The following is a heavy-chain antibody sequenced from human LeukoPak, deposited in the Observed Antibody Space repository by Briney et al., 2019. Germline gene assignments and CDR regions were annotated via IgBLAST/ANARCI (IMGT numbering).Heavy chain of an antibody. CDR1: GFTFSSYG. D-gene: IGHD6-19*01. V-gene: IGHV3-30*02. CDR2: IRYDGSNK. CDR3: ARSRGAYSSGWYLDY. J-gene: IGHJ4*02. Sequence: PGGSLRLSCAASGFTFSSYGMHWVRQAPGKGLEWVAFIRYDGSNKYYADSVKGRFTISRDNSKNTLYLQMNSLRAEDTAVYYCARSRGAYSSGWYLDYWGQGTLVTVSS.